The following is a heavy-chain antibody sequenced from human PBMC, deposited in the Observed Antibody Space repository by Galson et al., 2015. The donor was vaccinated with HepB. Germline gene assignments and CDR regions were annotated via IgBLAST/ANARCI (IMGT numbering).Heavy chain of an antibody. V-gene: IGHV1-3*01. CDR3: ARDGVDIPPGPYWYFDL. CDR2: INAGNGNT. J-gene: IGHJ2*01. CDR1: GYTFTSYA. D-gene: IGHD3-16*02. Sequence: SVKVSCKASGYTFTSYAMHWVRQAPGQRLEWMGWINAGNGNTKYSQKFQGRVTITRDTSASTAYMELSSLRSEDTAVYYCARDGVDIPPGPYWYFDLWGRGTLVTVSS.